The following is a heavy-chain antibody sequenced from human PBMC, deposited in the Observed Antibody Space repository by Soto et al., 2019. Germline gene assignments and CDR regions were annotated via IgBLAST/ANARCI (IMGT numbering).Heavy chain of an antibody. CDR1: GGSISSYY. D-gene: IGHD3-16*01. Sequence: QVQLQESGPGLVKPSETLSLTCTVSGGSISSYYWSWIRQPPGKGLEWIGYIYYSGSTKYYPSLKSRVTISVDTSKSQSSMKLSSVTAADTAVYHWTRRYGGNFDYWGQGTLVTVSS. CDR3: TRRYGGNFDY. CDR2: IYYSGST. V-gene: IGHV4-59*01. J-gene: IGHJ4*02.